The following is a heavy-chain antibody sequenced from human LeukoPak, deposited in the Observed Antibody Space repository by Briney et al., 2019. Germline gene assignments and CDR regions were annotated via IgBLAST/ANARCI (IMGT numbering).Heavy chain of an antibody. CDR3: AGAGEDTAMVSWFDP. Sequence: GASVKVSCKASGGTFSSYAISWVRQAPGQGLEWMGGIIPIFGTANYAQKFQGRVTITTDESTSTAYMELSSLRSEDTAVYYCAGAGEDTAMVSWFDPWGQGTLVTVSS. CDR1: GGTFSSYA. J-gene: IGHJ5*02. CDR2: IIPIFGTA. D-gene: IGHD5-18*01. V-gene: IGHV1-69*05.